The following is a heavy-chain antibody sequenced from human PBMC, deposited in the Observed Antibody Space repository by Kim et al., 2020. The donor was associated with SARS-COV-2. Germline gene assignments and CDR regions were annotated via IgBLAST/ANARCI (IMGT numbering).Heavy chain of an antibody. CDR1: GFTFSGSA. D-gene: IGHD1-1*01. J-gene: IGHJ3*02. CDR3: TSVPGTTLAFWDAFVI. CDR2: IRSKANGYAT. V-gene: IGHV3-73*01. Sequence: GGSLRLSCAASGFTFSGSALHWVRQASGKGLEWVGRIRSKANGYATAYAASLKGRFTISRDDSKNTAYLQMNSLKTEDTAVYYCTSVPGTTLAFWDAFVIWGHGTMVTVSS.